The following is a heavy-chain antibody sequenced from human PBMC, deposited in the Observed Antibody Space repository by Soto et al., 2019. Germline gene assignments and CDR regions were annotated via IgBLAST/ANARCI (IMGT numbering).Heavy chain of an antibody. V-gene: IGHV4-59*01. J-gene: IGHJ4*02. CDR1: GGSISSYY. CDR3: ARGNPGLVAGMAQYLNY. Sequence: QVQLQESGPGLVKPSETLSLTCTVSGGSISSYYWSWIRQPPGKGLEWIGYIYYSGSTNYNPSLKSRVTISVDTSKNQFSLKLSSVTAADTAMYYCARGNPGLVAGMAQYLNYWGQGTLVTVSS. CDR2: IYYSGST. D-gene: IGHD6-19*01.